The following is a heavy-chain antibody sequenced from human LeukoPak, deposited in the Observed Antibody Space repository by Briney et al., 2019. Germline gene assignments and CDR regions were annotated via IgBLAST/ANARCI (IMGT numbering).Heavy chain of an antibody. V-gene: IGHV1-2*02. CDR3: ARDSPQWELPFDY. CDR1: GYTFTSYG. Sequence: ASVKVSCKASGYTFTSYGISWVRQAPGQGLEWMGWINPNSGGTNYAQKFQGRVTMTRDTSISTAYMELSRLRSDDTAVYYCARDSPQWELPFDYWGQGTLVTVSS. CDR2: INPNSGGT. D-gene: IGHD1-26*01. J-gene: IGHJ4*02.